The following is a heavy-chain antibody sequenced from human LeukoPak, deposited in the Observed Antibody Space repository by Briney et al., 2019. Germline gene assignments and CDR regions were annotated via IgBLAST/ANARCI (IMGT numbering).Heavy chain of an antibody. Sequence: SVKVSCKASGYTFTGYYMHWVRQAPGQGLEWMGRIIPILGIANYAQKFQGRVTITADKSTSTAYMELSSLRSEDTAVYYCARGRRLRGWFDPWGQGTLVTVSS. CDR2: IIPILGIA. J-gene: IGHJ5*02. CDR3: ARGRRLRGWFDP. D-gene: IGHD1-14*01. V-gene: IGHV1-69*04. CDR1: GYTFTGYY.